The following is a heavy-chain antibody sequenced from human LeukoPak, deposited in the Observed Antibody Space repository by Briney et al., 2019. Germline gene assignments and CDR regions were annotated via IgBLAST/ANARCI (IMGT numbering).Heavy chain of an antibody. CDR2: ISSDGTTE. J-gene: IGHJ4*02. V-gene: IGHV3-30-3*01. Sequence: GGSLRLSCAGSGSTFASYAVHWLRQAPGKRLEWVAFISSDGTTEHYRDSVKGRFTLSRDNSKNTVSLQMNSLGTEDTAVYYCARGRDSGSFIIDYWGQGTLVTVSS. D-gene: IGHD3-10*01. CDR3: ARGRDSGSFIIDY. CDR1: GSTFASYA.